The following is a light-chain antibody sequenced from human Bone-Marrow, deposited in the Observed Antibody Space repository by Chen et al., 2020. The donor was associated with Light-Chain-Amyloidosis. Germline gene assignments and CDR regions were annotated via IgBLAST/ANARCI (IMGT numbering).Light chain of an antibody. Sequence: EVVLTQYPATLSLSPGERATLSCRASQSVSSYLAWYQQKPGQAPRLLIYDASNRASGIPARFSGSGSGTDFTLTISSLEPEDFAVYYCQHRSNWPWTFGQGTKVEI. V-gene: IGKV3-11*01. CDR3: QHRSNWPWT. CDR2: DAS. J-gene: IGKJ1*01. CDR1: QSVSSY.